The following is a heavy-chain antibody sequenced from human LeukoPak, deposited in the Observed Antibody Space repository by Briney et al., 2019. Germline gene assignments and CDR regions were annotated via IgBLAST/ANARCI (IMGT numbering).Heavy chain of an antibody. CDR1: GFTFSSYS. D-gene: IGHD6-13*01. J-gene: IGHJ4*02. Sequence: GGSLRLSCAASGFTFSSYSMNWVHHAPGKGLEWVSSISSSSSYIYYADSVKGRFTISRDSAKNSLYLQMNSLRAEDTAVYYCARGAAGSYSGIDYWGQGTLVTVSS. V-gene: IGHV3-21*01. CDR3: ARGAAGSYSGIDY. CDR2: ISSSSSYI.